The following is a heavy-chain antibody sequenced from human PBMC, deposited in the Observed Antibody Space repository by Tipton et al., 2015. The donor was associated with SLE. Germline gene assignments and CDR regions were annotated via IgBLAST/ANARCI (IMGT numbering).Heavy chain of an antibody. CDR3: ARVEGATKWHIPVAQFDH. V-gene: IGHV4-61*09. CDR1: GDSISGANYF. D-gene: IGHD6-19*01. Sequence: TLSLTCTVSGDSISGANYFWNWIRQPAGKGLEWIGHIYTSRITNYNPPLKSRVTISADTSKNQFSLNLNSVTAADTAVYFCARVEGATKWHIPVAQFDHWGPGILVTVSS. J-gene: IGHJ4*02. CDR2: IYTSRIT.